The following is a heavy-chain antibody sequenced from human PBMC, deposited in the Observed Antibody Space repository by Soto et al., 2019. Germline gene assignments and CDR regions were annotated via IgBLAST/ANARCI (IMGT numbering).Heavy chain of an antibody. CDR1: GGSFRGYY. Sequence: QVQLQQWGAGLLKPSETLSLTCAVYGGSFRGYYWSWIRQPPGKGLEWIGEINHSGSTNYNPSLKGRVTISVYASMNQCSLKLSSLTAADTAVYYCGSRVAAAGTGLYYYGMDVWGQGTTVTVSS. CDR2: INHSGST. CDR3: GSRVAAAGTGLYYYGMDV. V-gene: IGHV4-34*01. J-gene: IGHJ6*02. D-gene: IGHD6-13*01.